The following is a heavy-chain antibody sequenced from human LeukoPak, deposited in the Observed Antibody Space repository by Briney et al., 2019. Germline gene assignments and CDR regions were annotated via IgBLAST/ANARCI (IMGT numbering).Heavy chain of an antibody. Sequence: PGGSLRLSCAASGFSFSSYTMNWVRQAPGKGLEWVSIISSSSSYIYYAGSVKGRFTISRDNAKNALYLQINSLRVEDTAVYYCARDGRCGGDCYASWGQGTLVTVSS. CDR1: GFSFSSYT. CDR2: ISSSSSYI. V-gene: IGHV3-21*01. D-gene: IGHD2-21*02. CDR3: ARDGRCGGDCYAS. J-gene: IGHJ4*02.